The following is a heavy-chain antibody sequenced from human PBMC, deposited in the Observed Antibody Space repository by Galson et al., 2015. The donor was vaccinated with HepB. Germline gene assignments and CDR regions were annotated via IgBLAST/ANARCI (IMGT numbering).Heavy chain of an antibody. CDR1: GYSFSSYG. J-gene: IGHJ4*02. D-gene: IGHD6-19*01. V-gene: IGHV5-51*01. CDR2: IYPDDSHT. CDR3: ARHFVGAVAGLFDY. Sequence: QSGAEVKKPGESLKISCKGSGYSFSSYGIGWVRQMPGKGLEWMGIIYPDDSHTRYGPSFQGQVTISADRSTSTAYLQWSSLKASDTAMYYCARHFVGAVAGLFDYWGQGTLVTVSS.